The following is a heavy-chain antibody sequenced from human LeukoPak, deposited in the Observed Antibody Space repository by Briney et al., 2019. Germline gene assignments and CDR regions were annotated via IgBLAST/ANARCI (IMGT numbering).Heavy chain of an antibody. CDR1: GFTFSSYS. Sequence: PGGSLRLSCAASGFTFSSYSMNWVRQAPGKGLEWVSYISSSSSTIYYADSVKGRFTISRDNAKNSLYLQMNSLRAEDTAVYYCTRDPGVVGATRNWGQGTLVTVSS. V-gene: IGHV3-48*01. CDR3: TRDPGVVGATRN. CDR2: ISSSSSTI. J-gene: IGHJ4*02. D-gene: IGHD1-26*01.